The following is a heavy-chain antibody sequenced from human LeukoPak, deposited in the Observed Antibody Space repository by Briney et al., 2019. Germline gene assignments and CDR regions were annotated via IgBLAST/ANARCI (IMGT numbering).Heavy chain of an antibody. CDR2: ISYDGSNK. D-gene: IGHD3-10*01. J-gene: IGHJ4*02. V-gene: IGHV3-30*18. CDR1: GFTFSSYG. CDR3: AKGRSMVRGVIISEFDY. Sequence: GGSLRLSCAASGFTFSSYGMHWVRQAPGKGLEWVAVISYDGSNKYYADSAKGRFTISRDNSKNTLYLQMNSLRAEDTAVYYCAKGRSMVRGVIISEFDYWGQGTLVTVSS.